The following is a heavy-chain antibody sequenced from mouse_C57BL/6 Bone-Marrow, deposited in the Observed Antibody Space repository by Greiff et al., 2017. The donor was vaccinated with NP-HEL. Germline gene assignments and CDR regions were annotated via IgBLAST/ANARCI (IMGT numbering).Heavy chain of an antibody. Sequence: QVQLQQPGAELVKPGASVKMSCKASGYTFTSYWITWVKQRPGQGLEWIGDIYPGSGSTNYNEKFKSKATLTVDTSSSTAYMQLSSLTSEDSAVYYGERRDYYGSSYPYYFDDWGQGTTLTVSS. CDR1: GYTFTSYW. CDR2: IYPGSGST. CDR3: ERRDYYGSSYPYYFDD. J-gene: IGHJ2*01. D-gene: IGHD1-1*01. V-gene: IGHV1-55*01.